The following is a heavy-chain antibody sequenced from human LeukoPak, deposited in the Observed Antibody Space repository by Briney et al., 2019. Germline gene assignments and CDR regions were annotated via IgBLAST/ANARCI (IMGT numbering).Heavy chain of an antibody. CDR2: IGTAGDT. J-gene: IGHJ4*02. V-gene: IGHV3-13*01. CDR3: ARGDPTYYYDSSGLNY. D-gene: IGHD3-22*01. Sequence: PGGSLRLSCAASGFTLSSYDMHWVRQATGKGLEWVSAIGTAGDTYYPGSVKGRFTISRENAKNSLYLQMNSLRAGDTAVYYCARGDPTYYYDSSGLNYWGQGTLVTVSS. CDR1: GFTLSSYD.